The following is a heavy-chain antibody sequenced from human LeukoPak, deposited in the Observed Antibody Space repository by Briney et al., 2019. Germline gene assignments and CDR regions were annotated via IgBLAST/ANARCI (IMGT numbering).Heavy chain of an antibody. CDR3: ARAQLELRDYYYGMDV. CDR1: GDSVSSNSAA. V-gene: IGHV6-1*01. J-gene: IGHJ6*02. D-gene: IGHD1-7*01. Sequence: SQTLSLTCAISGDSVSSNSAAWNRIRQSPSRGLEWLGRTYYRSKWYNDYAVSVKSRITINPDTSKNQFSLQLNSVTPEDTAVYYCARAQLELRDYYYGMDVWGQGTTVTVSS. CDR2: TYYRSKWYN.